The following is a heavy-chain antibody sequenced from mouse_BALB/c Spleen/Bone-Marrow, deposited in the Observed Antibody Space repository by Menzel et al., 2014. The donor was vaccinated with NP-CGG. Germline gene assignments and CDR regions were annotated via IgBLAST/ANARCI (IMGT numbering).Heavy chain of an antibody. V-gene: IGHV1-80*01. CDR2: IYPGDGDA. CDR3: VRGAHP. J-gene: IGHJ3*01. CDR1: GYVFSTSW. Sequence: QVQLQQSGPELVKPGASVKISCKASGYVFSTSWMNWVKQRPGQGLEWIGLIYPGDGDANYNGNFKGKATLTADKSSSTAYMQLNSLTSVDSAVYFCVRGAHPWGQGTLVTVYA.